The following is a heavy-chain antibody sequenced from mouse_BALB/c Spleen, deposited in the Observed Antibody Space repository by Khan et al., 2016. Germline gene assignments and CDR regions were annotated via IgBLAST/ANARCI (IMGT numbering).Heavy chain of an antibody. V-gene: IGHV1S136*01. J-gene: IGHJ2*01. D-gene: IGHD2-14*01. CDR2: INPYNDGT. CDR3: ARRGDYRYESGTYFDY. CDR1: GYTFTSYV. Sequence: VQLKESGPALVKPGALVKMSCKASGYTFTSYVMHWVKQKPGQGLEWIGYINPYNDGTKYNEKFKGKATLTSDKSSSTAYMELSSLTSEDSAVYYCARRGDYRYESGTYFDYWGQGTTLTVSS.